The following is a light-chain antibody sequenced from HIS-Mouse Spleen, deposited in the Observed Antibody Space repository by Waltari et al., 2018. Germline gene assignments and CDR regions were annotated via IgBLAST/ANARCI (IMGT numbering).Light chain of an antibody. CDR1: SSHVGGYNY. Sequence: QSALTPPASVSGSPGQSIPISCTGTSSHVGGYNYVSWSQQHPGQAPKLMIYEVSNRPSGVSNRFSGSKSGNTASLTISGLQAEDEADYYCSSYTSSSTLVFGGGTKLTVL. J-gene: IGLJ2*01. CDR3: SSYTSSSTLV. V-gene: IGLV2-14*01. CDR2: EVS.